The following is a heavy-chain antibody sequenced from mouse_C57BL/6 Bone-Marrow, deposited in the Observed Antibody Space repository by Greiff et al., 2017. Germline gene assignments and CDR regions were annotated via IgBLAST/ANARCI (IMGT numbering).Heavy chain of an antibody. CDR2: IDPENGDT. V-gene: IGHV14-4*01. Sequence: EVQLQQSGAELVRPGASVKLSCTASGFNIKDDYMHWVKQRPEQGLEWIGWIDPENGDTEYASKFQGKATITADTSSNTAYLQLSSLTSEDTAVYYCTTNGPLYFDVWGTGTTVTVSS. J-gene: IGHJ1*03. CDR3: TTNGPLYFDV. CDR1: GFNIKDDY.